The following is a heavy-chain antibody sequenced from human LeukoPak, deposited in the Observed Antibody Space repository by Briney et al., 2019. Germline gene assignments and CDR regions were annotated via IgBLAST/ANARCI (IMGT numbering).Heavy chain of an antibody. D-gene: IGHD5-18*01. J-gene: IGHJ4*02. V-gene: IGHV4-34*01. CDR1: GGSFSGYY. CDR2: INHSGST. CDR3: ARWVHYGDSYGYFDS. Sequence: ETLSLTCAVYGGSFSGYYWSWIRQPPGKGLEWIGEINHSGSTNYNPSLKSRVTISVDTSKNQFSLKLSSVTAADTAVYYCARWVHYGDSYGYFDSWGQGTLVTVSS.